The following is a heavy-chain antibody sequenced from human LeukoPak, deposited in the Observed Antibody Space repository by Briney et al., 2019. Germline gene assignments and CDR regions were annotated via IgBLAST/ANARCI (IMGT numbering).Heavy chain of an antibody. D-gene: IGHD3-22*01. CDR2: ISGSGGST. Sequence: PGGSLRLSCKVSGFTVSSNSWSWVRQAPGKGLEWVSTISGSGGSTYYADSVKGRFTISRDYSKNTLYLQMNSLRAEDTAIYYCAKVIAYSFYYDSSGLRDYWGQGTLVTVSS. V-gene: IGHV3-23*01. J-gene: IGHJ4*02. CDR1: GFTVSSNS. CDR3: AKVIAYSFYYDSSGLRDY.